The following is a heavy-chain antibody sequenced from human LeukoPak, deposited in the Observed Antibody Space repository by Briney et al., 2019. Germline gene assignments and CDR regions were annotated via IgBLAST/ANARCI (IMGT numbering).Heavy chain of an antibody. CDR1: GFTFSSYG. D-gene: IGHD2-21*02. CDR3: AQEAYCFGDCYGNWFAP. CDR2: IRYGGSNK. V-gene: IGHV3-30*02. J-gene: IGHJ5*02. Sequence: GGSLRLSCGASGFTFSSYGMPWVREARGKGLECVAFIRYGGSNKYYADSVKGRFTISRDNSKNTLYLQMNSLRAEDTAVYYCAQEAYCFGDCYGNWFAPWGQGTLVTVSS.